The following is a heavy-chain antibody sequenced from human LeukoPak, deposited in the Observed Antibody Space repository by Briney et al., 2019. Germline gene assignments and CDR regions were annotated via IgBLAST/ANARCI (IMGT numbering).Heavy chain of an antibody. V-gene: IGHV1-2*02. J-gene: IGHJ4*02. CDR3: ARGRTAGIAAAGTGY. Sequence: ASVKVSCKSSGYTFTDYYVHWVRQAPGQGLEWMGWVIPDNGVTNYAQNFQGRVTMTRDTSISTAYLELNRLRSDDTAVYYCARGRTAGIAAAGTGYWGQGTLVTVSS. D-gene: IGHD6-13*01. CDR2: VIPDNGVT. CDR1: GYTFTDYY.